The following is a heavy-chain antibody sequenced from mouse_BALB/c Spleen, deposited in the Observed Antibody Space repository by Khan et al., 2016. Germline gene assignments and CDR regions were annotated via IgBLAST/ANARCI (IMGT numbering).Heavy chain of an antibody. CDR1: GFTFRGSW. CDR3: MRYGNYWYFDV. J-gene: IGHJ1*01. D-gene: IGHD2-1*01. V-gene: IGHV11-2*02. Sequence: EVQLLETGGGLVQPGGSRGLSCEGSGFTFRGSWMSWVRQTPGKTLEWIGDINSDGSAINYAPSIKDRFTIFRDNDKSTLYLQMSNVRSEDTATYFCMRYGNYWYFDVWGAGTTVTVSS. CDR2: INSDGSAI.